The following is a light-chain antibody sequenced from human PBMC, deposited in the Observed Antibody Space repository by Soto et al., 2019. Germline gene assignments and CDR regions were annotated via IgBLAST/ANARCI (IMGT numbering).Light chain of an antibody. Sequence: DIQMTQSPSSLSASVGDRVTITCRARKSITRYLYWYQQKPGKAPEDLIYGVSSLKSGVPTRFSGSGSGTEFTLAISSLQPDDVATYCCQQSYTTQITFGQGTRLEIK. CDR3: QQSYTTQIT. CDR1: KSITRY. J-gene: IGKJ5*01. CDR2: GVS. V-gene: IGKV1-39*01.